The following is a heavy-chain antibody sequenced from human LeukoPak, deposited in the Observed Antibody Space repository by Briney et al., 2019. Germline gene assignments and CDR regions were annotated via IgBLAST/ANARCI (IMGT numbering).Heavy chain of an antibody. CDR1: GFTVSSNY. J-gene: IGHJ4*02. CDR2: IYSGGST. D-gene: IGHD3-10*01. Sequence: GGSLRLSCAASGFTVSSNYMSWVRQAPGKGLEWVSVIYSGGSTYYADSVKGRFTISRDNSKNTLYLQMNSLRAEDTAVYYCARDRASLFRIDYWGQGTLVTVSS. V-gene: IGHV3-66*01. CDR3: ARDRASLFRIDY.